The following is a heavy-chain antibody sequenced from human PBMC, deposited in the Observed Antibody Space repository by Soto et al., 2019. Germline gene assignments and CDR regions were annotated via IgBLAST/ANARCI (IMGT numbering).Heavy chain of an antibody. J-gene: IGHJ6*02. CDR2: TFTGGST. D-gene: IGHD1-26*01. Sequence: EVQLVETGGGLIQPGGSLRLSCLASGFSVTTNYTIWVRQPPGKGLEWVSTTFTGGSTHYADSVKGRFSISRDNSKSTVYLQMNNLRVEDTAVYYCAKKPPSSIQGWAFGMDVWGQGTTVSVSS. CDR3: AKKPPSSIQGWAFGMDV. V-gene: IGHV3-53*02. CDR1: GFSVTTNY.